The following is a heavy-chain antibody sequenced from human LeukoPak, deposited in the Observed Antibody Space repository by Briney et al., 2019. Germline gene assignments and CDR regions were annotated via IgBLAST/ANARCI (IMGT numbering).Heavy chain of an antibody. CDR1: GYTFTSYG. D-gene: IGHD3-10*01. J-gene: IGHJ4*02. V-gene: IGHV1-69*06. CDR3: ATLSGSYYQGHDY. Sequence: SVKVSCKASGYTFTSYGISWVRQAPGQGLEWMGGIIPIFGTANYAQKFQGRVTITADKSTSTAYMELSSLRSEDTAVYYCATLSGSYYQGHDYWGQGTLVTVSS. CDR2: IIPIFGTA.